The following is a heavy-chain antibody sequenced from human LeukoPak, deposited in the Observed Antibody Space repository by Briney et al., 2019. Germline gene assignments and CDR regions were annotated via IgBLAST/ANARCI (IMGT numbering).Heavy chain of an antibody. CDR1: GFTFEDYA. Sequence: PGESLRLSYAASGFTFEDYAMHWVRQAPGKGLEWVSGISWNSGSIGYADSVKGRFTISRDNAKNSLYLQMNSLRAEDTALYYCAKDSSGWLRSFDYWGQGTLVTVSS. J-gene: IGHJ4*02. CDR3: AKDSSGWLRSFDY. D-gene: IGHD6-19*01. CDR2: ISWNSGSI. V-gene: IGHV3-9*01.